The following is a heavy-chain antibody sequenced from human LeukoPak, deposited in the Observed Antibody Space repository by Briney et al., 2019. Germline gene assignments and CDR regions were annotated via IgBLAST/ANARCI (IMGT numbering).Heavy chain of an antibody. CDR1: GGSITTYY. CDR2: MYYSGST. Sequence: SETLSLTCTVSGGSITTYYWSWIRQPPGKGLEWIGYMYYSGSTNYNPSHKSRVTISVDTSKNQFSLKLSSVTAADTAVYYCARGTGSRRDTFDSWGQGKMATVS. CDR3: ARGTGSRRDTFDS. V-gene: IGHV4-59*01. J-gene: IGHJ3*02. D-gene: IGHD3-10*01.